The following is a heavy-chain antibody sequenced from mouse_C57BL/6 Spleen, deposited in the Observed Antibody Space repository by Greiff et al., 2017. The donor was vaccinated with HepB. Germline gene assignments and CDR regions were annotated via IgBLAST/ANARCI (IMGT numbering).Heavy chain of an antibody. CDR1: GFTFSSYT. CDR2: ISGGGGNT. J-gene: IGHJ2*01. Sequence: EVKLMESGGGLVKPGGSLKLSCAASGFTFSSYTMSWVRQTPEKRLEWVATISGGGGNTYYPDSVKGRFTISRDNAKNTLYLQMSSLRSEDTALYYCASSYYGSSYDYWGQGTTLTVSS. V-gene: IGHV5-9*01. CDR3: ASSYYGSSYDY. D-gene: IGHD1-1*01.